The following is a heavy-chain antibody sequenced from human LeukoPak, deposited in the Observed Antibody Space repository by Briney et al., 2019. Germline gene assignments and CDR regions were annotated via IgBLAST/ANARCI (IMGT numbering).Heavy chain of an antibody. J-gene: IGHJ4*02. D-gene: IGHD4-17*01. V-gene: IGHV4-34*01. CDR2: INHSGST. Sequence: SSETLSLTCTVSGASISSYYWSWIRQPPGKGLEWIGEINHSGSTNYNPSLKSRVTISVDTSKNQFSLKLSSVTAADTAVYYCARGTMTTVTYYFDYWGQGTLVTVSS. CDR1: GASISSYY. CDR3: ARGTMTTVTYYFDY.